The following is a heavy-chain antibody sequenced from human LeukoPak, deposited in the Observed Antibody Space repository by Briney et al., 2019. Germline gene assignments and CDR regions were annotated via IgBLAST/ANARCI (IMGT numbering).Heavy chain of an antibody. J-gene: IGHJ2*01. V-gene: IGHV4-61*08. CDR3: TRGPPTVVTPYWYFDL. CDR1: GDSINSGGYS. CDR2: MYYSGST. Sequence: SQTLSLTCVVSGDSINSGGYSWNWIRQPPGKGLEWIGYMYYSGSTNYNPSLKSRVTISVDTSKNQFSLKLSSVTAADTAVYYCTRGPPTVVTPYWYFDLWGRGTLVTVSS. D-gene: IGHD4-23*01.